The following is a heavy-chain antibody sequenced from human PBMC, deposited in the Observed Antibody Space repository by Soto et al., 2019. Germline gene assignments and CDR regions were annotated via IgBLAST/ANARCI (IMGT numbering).Heavy chain of an antibody. CDR2: IYYSGST. J-gene: IGHJ4*02. D-gene: IGHD6-6*01. V-gene: IGHV4-39*01. Sequence: SETLSLTCTVSGGSISSSSYYWGWIRQPPGKGLEWIGSIYYSGSTYYNPSLKSRVTISVDTSKNQFSLKLSSVTAADTAVYYCARLDSSLLCLDYWGQGTLVTVSS. CDR1: GGSISSSSYY. CDR3: ARLDSSLLCLDY.